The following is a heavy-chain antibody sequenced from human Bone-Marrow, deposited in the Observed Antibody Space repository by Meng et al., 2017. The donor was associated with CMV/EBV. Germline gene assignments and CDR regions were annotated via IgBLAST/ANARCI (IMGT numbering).Heavy chain of an antibody. CDR3: ARLYSNYYYYYYYGMDV. V-gene: IGHV1-18*01. Sequence: ASVKVSCKASGYTFTSYGISWVRQAPGQGLEWMGWISAYNGNTNYAQKLQGRVTMTTDTSTSTAYMELRSLRSDDTAVYYCARLYSNYYYYYYYGMDVWGQGTTVTVSS. J-gene: IGHJ6*02. CDR1: GYTFTSYG. CDR2: ISAYNGNT. D-gene: IGHD4-11*01.